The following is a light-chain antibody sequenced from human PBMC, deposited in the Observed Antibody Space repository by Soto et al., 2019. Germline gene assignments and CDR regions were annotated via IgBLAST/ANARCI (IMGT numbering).Light chain of an antibody. CDR3: EAWDDSLSGVV. V-gene: IGLV1-47*01. CDR1: SSNIGSNF. J-gene: IGLJ2*01. CDR2: RNS. Sequence: QAVVTQPPSASGTPGQRVTISCSGSSSNIGSNFVYWYQQLPGTAPKLLIYRNSQRPSGVPDRFSGSKSGTSASLAISGLRSEDEADYYCEAWDDSLSGVVFGGGTQLTVL.